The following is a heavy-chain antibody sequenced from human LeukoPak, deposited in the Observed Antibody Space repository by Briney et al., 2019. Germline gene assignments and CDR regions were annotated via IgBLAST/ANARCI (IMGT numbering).Heavy chain of an antibody. D-gene: IGHD1-1*01. J-gene: IGHJ4*02. CDR2: IYHSGST. V-gene: IGHV4-4*02. Sequence: SETLSLTCAVSGGSISSSNWWSWVRQPPGKGLEWIGEIYHSGSTNYNPSLKSRVTISVDKSKNQFSLKLSSVTAADTAVYYCASLTTGRRDFDYWGQGTLVTVSS. CDR3: ASLTTGRRDFDY. CDR1: GGSISSSNW.